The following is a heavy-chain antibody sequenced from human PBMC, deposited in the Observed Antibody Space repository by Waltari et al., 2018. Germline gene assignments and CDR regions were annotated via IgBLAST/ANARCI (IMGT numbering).Heavy chain of an antibody. CDR1: TYTFTAYY. CDR2: INPNSDGT. CDR3: ARAAAATGEEDWFDP. J-gene: IGHJ5*02. D-gene: IGHD6-13*01. Sequence: QVQLVQSGAEVRKPGASVKVSCKASTYTFTAYYIPWVRQAPGQGLEWMGWINPNSDGTNYAQNFQGRVTMTWDTSISTAYMELSRLRSDDTAVYYCARAAAATGEEDWFDPWGQGTLVTVSS. V-gene: IGHV1-2*02.